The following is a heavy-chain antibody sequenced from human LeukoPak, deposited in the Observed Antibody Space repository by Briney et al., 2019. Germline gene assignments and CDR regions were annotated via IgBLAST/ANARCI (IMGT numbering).Heavy chain of an antibody. Sequence: ASVKVSCKASGCTFTSYDINWVRQATGQGLEWMGWMNPNSGNTGYAQKFQGRVTMTRNTSISTACMELSSLRSEDTAVYYCARGSQWELLLGYYYYYGMDVWGQGTTVTVSS. CDR1: GCTFTSYD. J-gene: IGHJ6*02. CDR2: MNPNSGNT. CDR3: ARGSQWELLLGYYYYYGMDV. V-gene: IGHV1-8*01. D-gene: IGHD1-26*01.